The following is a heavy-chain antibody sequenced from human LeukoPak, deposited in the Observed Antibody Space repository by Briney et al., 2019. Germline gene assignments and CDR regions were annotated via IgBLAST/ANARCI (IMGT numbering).Heavy chain of an antibody. Sequence: KRSGPTLVKPTQTLTLTCTFSGFSLSTSGVGVGWIRQPPGKALEWLALLYWNDDKRYSPSLRSRLTITKDTSKNQVVLTMTNMDPVDTATYYCAHSLYDSSGSQRLGAFDIWGQGTMVTVSS. J-gene: IGHJ3*02. V-gene: IGHV2-5*01. CDR1: GFSLSTSGVG. CDR2: LYWNDDK. D-gene: IGHD3-22*01. CDR3: AHSLYDSSGSQRLGAFDI.